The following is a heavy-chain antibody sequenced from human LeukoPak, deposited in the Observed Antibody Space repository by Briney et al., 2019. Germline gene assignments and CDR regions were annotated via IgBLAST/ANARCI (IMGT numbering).Heavy chain of an antibody. D-gene: IGHD6-19*01. Sequence: SETLSLTCAVSGGSISSSNWWSWVRQPPGKGLEWIGEIYHSGSTNYNPSLKSRVTISVDKSKNQFSLKLSSVTAADTAVYYCARAGIAVAGPFFDYWGQGTLVTVSS. J-gene: IGHJ4*02. V-gene: IGHV4-4*02. CDR3: ARAGIAVAGPFFDY. CDR1: GGSISSSNW. CDR2: IYHSGST.